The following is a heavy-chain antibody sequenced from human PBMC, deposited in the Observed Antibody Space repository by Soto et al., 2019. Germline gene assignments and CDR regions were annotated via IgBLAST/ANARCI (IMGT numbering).Heavy chain of an antibody. CDR3: ARHERYNWNDFADPSYYYYYGMDV. CDR2: IDPSDSYT. D-gene: IGHD1-1*01. V-gene: IGHV5-10-1*01. Sequence: PGESLKISCKGSGYSFTSYWISWVRQMPGKGLEWMGRIDPSDSYTNYSPSFQGHVTIPADKSISTAYLQWSSLKASDTAMYYCARHERYNWNDFADPSYYYYYGMDVWGQGTTVTVSS. CDR1: GYSFTSYW. J-gene: IGHJ6*02.